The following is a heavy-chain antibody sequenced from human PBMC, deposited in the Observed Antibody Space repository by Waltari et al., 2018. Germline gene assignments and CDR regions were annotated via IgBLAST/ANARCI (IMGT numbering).Heavy chain of an antibody. CDR3: AKGGIVVVVAATGYFDY. J-gene: IGHJ4*02. V-gene: IGHV3-23*01. CDR1: GFTFSSYA. Sequence: EVQLLESGGGLVQPGGSLRLSCAASGFTFSSYAMSWVRQAPGKGLEWVSAISGSGGSTYYADSGKGRFTISRDNSKNTLYLRMNSLRAEDTAVYYCAKGGIVVVVAATGYFDYWGQGTLVTVSS. CDR2: ISGSGGST. D-gene: IGHD2-15*01.